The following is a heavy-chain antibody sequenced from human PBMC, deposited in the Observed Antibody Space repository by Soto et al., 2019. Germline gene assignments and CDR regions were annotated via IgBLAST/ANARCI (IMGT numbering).Heavy chain of an antibody. Sequence: GASVKVTCKASGYTFTSYGISWVRQAPGQGLEWMGWISAYNGNTNYAQKLQGRVTMTTDTSTSTAYMELRSLRSDDTAVYYCARFWYYDFWSGYYPPYYYYGMDVWGQGTTVTVSS. CDR2: ISAYNGNT. V-gene: IGHV1-18*01. CDR3: ARFWYYDFWSGYYPPYYYYGMDV. D-gene: IGHD3-3*01. J-gene: IGHJ6*02. CDR1: GYTFTSYG.